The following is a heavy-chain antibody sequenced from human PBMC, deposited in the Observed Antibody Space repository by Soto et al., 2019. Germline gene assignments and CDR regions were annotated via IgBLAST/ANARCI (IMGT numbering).Heavy chain of an antibody. CDR2: ISGSGGST. D-gene: IGHD3-10*01. Sequence: GGSLRLSCAASGFTFSSYAMSWVRQAPGKGLEWVSAISGSGGSTYYADSVKGRFTISRDNSKNTLYLQMNSLRAEDTAVYYCAKDPKGRLWFGDSRSGYMDVWGKGTTVTVSS. J-gene: IGHJ6*03. V-gene: IGHV3-23*01. CDR1: GFTFSSYA. CDR3: AKDPKGRLWFGDSRSGYMDV.